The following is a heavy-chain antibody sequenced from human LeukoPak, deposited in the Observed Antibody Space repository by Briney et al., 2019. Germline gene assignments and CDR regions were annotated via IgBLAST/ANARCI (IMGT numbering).Heavy chain of an antibody. J-gene: IGHJ6*02. CDR3: ARTPHLEGSYYGMDV. V-gene: IGHV3-30*03. Sequence: PGRSLRLSCAASGFTFSSYGMHWVRQAPGKGLEWVAVISYDGSNKYYADSVKGRFTISRDNSKNTLYLQMNSLRAEDTAVYYCARTPHLEGSYYGMDVWGQGTTVTVSS. D-gene: IGHD3-3*01. CDR2: ISYDGSNK. CDR1: GFTFSSYG.